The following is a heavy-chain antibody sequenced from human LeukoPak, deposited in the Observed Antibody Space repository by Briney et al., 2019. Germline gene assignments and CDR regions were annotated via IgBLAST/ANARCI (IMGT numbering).Heavy chain of an antibody. J-gene: IGHJ3*02. CDR2: INPNSGGT. CDR1: GYTFTGYY. V-gene: IGHV1-2*06. Sequence: ASVPVSCKASGYTFTGYYMHWVRQAPGQGLEWMGRINPNSGGTNYAQKFQGRVTLSRDTSISTAYMELSNLICDDKAGYYWTRTVAGDNDAFAIRGERETGTVSS. D-gene: IGHD6-19*01. CDR3: TRTVAGDNDAFAI.